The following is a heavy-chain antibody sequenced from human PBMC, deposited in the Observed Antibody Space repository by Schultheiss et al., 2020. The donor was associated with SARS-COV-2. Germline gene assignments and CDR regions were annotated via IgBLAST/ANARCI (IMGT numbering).Heavy chain of an antibody. J-gene: IGHJ4*02. CDR1: GFTFSSYA. CDR3: AKDQSSGWGVDFFDY. Sequence: GGSLRLSCVTSGFTFSSYAVSWVRQAPGKGLEWVSAISGSGGSTYYADSVKGRFTISRDKSKNMLFLQMNGLRAEDTAVYYCAKDQSSGWGVDFFDYWGQVTLVTVSS. CDR2: ISGSGGST. D-gene: IGHD6-19*01. V-gene: IGHV3-23*01.